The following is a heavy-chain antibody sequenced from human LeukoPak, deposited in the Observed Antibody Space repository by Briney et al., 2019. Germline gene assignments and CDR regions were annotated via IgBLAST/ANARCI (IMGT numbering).Heavy chain of an antibody. D-gene: IGHD3-22*01. CDR2: IYSGGST. J-gene: IGHJ4*02. CDR1: GFTVSSNY. V-gene: IGHV3-53*01. CDR3: SYYYDSSGYTA. Sequence: GGSLRLSCEASGFTVSSNYMSWVGQAPGKGLEWVSVIYSGGSTYYADSVKGRFTISRDNSKNTLYLQMNSLRAEDTAVYYCSYYYDSSGYTAWGQGTLVTVSS.